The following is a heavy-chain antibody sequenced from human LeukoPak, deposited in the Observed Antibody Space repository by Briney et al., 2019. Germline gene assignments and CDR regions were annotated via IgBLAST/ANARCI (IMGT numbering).Heavy chain of an antibody. CDR2: IYYSGST. J-gene: IGHJ3*02. V-gene: IGHV4-59*08. CDR3: ARRMKLAAKGDAFDI. Sequence: PSETLSLTCTVSGDSINSDYWSWIRQPPGKGLEWIGFIYYSGSTNYNPSLKSRVTISVDASRSHFSLKLNSVTAADTAVYYCARRMKLAAKGDAFDIWGQGTMVTVSS. CDR1: GDSINSDY. D-gene: IGHD2-15*01.